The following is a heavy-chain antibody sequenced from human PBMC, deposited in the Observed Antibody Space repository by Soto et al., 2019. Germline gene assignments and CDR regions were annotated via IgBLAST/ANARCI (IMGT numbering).Heavy chain of an antibody. CDR3: VRSVGVVTALDY. D-gene: IGHD2-21*02. Sequence: RLEWMGWINAGNGNTKYSQKFQGRVNITRDTCASRDQMALRSLRNEDAAVYYCVRSVGVVTALDYWGRGTLV. V-gene: IGHV1-3*01. J-gene: IGHJ4*02. CDR2: INAGNGNT.